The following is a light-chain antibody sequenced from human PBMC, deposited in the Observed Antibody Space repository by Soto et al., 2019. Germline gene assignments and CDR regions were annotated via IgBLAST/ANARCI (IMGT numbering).Light chain of an antibody. CDR1: QSVLYSSNNKNY. V-gene: IGKV4-1*01. Sequence: DIVMTQSPDSLAVSLGERATINCKSGQSVLYSSNNKNYLAWYQQKPGQPPKLLIYWASTRESGVPDRFSGSGSGTDFPLTISSLQAEDVAIYYCQQYFSSPLSFGGGTMVEIK. J-gene: IGKJ4*01. CDR3: QQYFSSPLS. CDR2: WAS.